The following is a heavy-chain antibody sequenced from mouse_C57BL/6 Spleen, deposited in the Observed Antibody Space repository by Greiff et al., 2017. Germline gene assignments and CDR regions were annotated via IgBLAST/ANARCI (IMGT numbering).Heavy chain of an antibody. D-gene: IGHD1-1*01. CDR3: TPHYYGSSSFDY. J-gene: IGHJ2*01. Sequence: VQLQQSGAELVRPGASVKLSCTASCFNIIANYMHWVKQRPEQGLEWIGSIDPDDGDTEYAPKFQGKATMTADTSSNTAYLQLSSLTSEDTAVYYCTPHYYGSSSFDYWGQGTTLTVSS. CDR2: IDPDDGDT. CDR1: CFNIIANY. V-gene: IGHV14-1*01.